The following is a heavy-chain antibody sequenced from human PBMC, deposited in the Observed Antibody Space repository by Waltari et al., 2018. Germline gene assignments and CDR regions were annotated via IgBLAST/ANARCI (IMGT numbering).Heavy chain of an antibody. V-gene: IGHV4-34*01. CDR3: ARKIVVATIRGWYFDL. Sequence: QVQLQQWGAGLLKPSETLSLTCAVYGGSFSGYYWSWIRQPPGKGLEWIGEINHSGSTNYNPSLKSRVTISVDTSKNQFSLKLSSVTAADTAVYYCARKIVVATIRGWYFDLWGRGTLVTVSS. CDR1: GGSFSGYY. J-gene: IGHJ2*01. D-gene: IGHD5-12*01. CDR2: INHSGST.